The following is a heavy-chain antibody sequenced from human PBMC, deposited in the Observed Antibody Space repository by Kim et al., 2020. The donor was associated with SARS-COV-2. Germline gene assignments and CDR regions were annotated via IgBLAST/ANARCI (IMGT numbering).Heavy chain of an antibody. CDR3: ARGVRYGSGSYYTYYYGMDV. J-gene: IGHJ6*02. D-gene: IGHD3-10*01. V-gene: IGHV3-53*01. CDR1: GFTVSSNY. CDR2: IYSGGST. Sequence: GGSLRLSCAASGFTVSSNYMSWVRQAPGKGLEWVSVIYSGGSTYYADSVKGRFTISRDNSKNTLYLQMNSLRAEDTAVYYCARGVRYGSGSYYTYYYGMDVWGQGTTVTVSS.